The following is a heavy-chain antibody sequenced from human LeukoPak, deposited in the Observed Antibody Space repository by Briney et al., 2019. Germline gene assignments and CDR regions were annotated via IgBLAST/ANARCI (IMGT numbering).Heavy chain of an antibody. J-gene: IGHJ4*02. CDR3: ARDRGLWLGPTDFEY. Sequence: ASVKVSCKASGYTFTNYGISWVRQAPGQGLEWMGWISAYNGNTRYAQNLQGRVTMTTDTSTSTAYMDLRSLRSDDTAVYYCARDRGLWLGPTDFEYWGQGTLVTVSS. V-gene: IGHV1-18*01. CDR2: ISAYNGNT. CDR1: GYTFTNYG. D-gene: IGHD3-10*01.